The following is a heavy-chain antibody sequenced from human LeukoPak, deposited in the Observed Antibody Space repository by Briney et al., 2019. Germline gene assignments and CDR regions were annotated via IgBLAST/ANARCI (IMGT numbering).Heavy chain of an antibody. J-gene: IGHJ2*01. CDR2: IYSGGST. CDR3: ARDRCTNGVCYLGWYFDL. D-gene: IGHD2-8*01. Sequence: GGSLRLSCAASGFTASSNYMSWVRQAPGKGLEWVSVIYSGGSTYYADSVKGRFTISRDNSKNTLYLQMNSLRAEDTAVYYCARDRCTNGVCYLGWYFDLWGRGTLVTVSS. CDR1: GFTASSNY. V-gene: IGHV3-53*01.